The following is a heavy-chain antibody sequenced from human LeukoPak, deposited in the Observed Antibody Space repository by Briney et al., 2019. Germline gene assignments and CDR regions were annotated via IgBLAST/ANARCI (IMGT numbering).Heavy chain of an antibody. Sequence: SETLSLTCAVYGGSLSAYYWTWIRQPPGKGLEWIGEINHSGSTNYNPSLKSRVTISVDTSKNQFSLKLSSVTAADTAVYYCARRLLGYCSGGGCYSGYFQHWGQGTLVTVSS. CDR2: INHSGST. V-gene: IGHV4-34*01. D-gene: IGHD2-15*01. CDR1: GGSLSAYY. J-gene: IGHJ1*01. CDR3: ARRLLGYCSGGGCYSGYFQH.